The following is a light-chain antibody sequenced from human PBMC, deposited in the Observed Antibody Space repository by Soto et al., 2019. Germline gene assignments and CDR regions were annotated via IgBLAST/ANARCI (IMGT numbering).Light chain of an antibody. Sequence: IVLAQSQGTLYLSPGERATLSCGASQSVTNSFLAWYQQKHGQAPRLVIFDASNRATGTPARFSGSVSGTECTLTISRLQSEDCAVYYCQQYNNWTETFCQGTKVDIK. CDR1: QSVTNS. CDR3: QQYNNWTET. J-gene: IGKJ1*01. CDR2: DAS. V-gene: IGKV3D-15*01.